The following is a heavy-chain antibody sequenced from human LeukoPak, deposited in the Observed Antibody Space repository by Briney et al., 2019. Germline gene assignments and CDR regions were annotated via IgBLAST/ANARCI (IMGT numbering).Heavy chain of an antibody. J-gene: IGHJ4*02. CDR3: ARDGEMATIENYFAY. Sequence: SETLSLTCTVSGGSISSNHYYWGWIRQPPGKGLEWIASIYYSGSTHYNPSLKSRVTISVDTAKNQFSLKLSSVTAADTAVYYCARDGEMATIENYFAYWGQGTLVTVSS. D-gene: IGHD5-24*01. CDR2: IYYSGST. CDR1: GGSISSNHYY. V-gene: IGHV4-39*07.